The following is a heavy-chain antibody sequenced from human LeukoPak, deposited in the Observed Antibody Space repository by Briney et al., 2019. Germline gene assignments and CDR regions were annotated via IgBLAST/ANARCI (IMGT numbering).Heavy chain of an antibody. CDR3: AREYYDGAAFDI. J-gene: IGHJ3*02. D-gene: IGHD3-22*01. Sequence: GGSLRLSCAASGFTFSSYWMHWVRQAPGKGPVWVSRINSDGSTTMYADSVKGRFTISRDNAKNTLYLQMDSLRGEDTALYYCAREYYDGAAFDIWGQGTMVTVSS. CDR1: GFTFSSYW. CDR2: INSDGSTT. V-gene: IGHV3-74*03.